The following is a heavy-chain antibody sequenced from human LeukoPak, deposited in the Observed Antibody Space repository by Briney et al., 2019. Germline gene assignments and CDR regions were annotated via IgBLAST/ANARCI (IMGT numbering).Heavy chain of an antibody. CDR3: ARVSAAGPAWYYGMDV. CDR2: ISAYNGNT. J-gene: IGHJ6*02. V-gene: IGHV1-18*01. D-gene: IGHD6-13*01. CDR1: GYTLTSYG. Sequence: ASVKVSCKASGYTLTSYGISWVRQAPAQGLEWMGWISAYNGNTNYAQNLQGRVTMTTDTSTSTAYMELRSLRSDDTAVYYCARVSAAGPAWYYGMDVWGQGTTVTVSS.